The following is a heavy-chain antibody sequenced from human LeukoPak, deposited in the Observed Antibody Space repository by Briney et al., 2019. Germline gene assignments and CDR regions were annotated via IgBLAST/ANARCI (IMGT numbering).Heavy chain of an antibody. J-gene: IGHJ4*02. CDR2: ISGSTTYT. CDR3: ARLGSIAAAGTPDY. Sequence: GGSLRLSCAASGLTVSSNYMSWIRQAPGKGLEWVSYISGSTTYTTYADSVKGRFTISRDNAKNSLYLQMNSLRGEDTAVYYCARLGSIAAAGTPDYWGQGTLVTVSS. V-gene: IGHV3-11*06. CDR1: GLTVSSNY. D-gene: IGHD6-13*01.